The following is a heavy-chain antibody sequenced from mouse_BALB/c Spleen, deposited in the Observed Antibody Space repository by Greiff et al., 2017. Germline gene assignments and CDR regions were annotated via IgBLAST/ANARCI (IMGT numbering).Heavy chain of an antibody. V-gene: IGHV14-4*02. CDR3: DTFFYSRSADY. CDR1: GFNINDYY. CDR2: IDPENGDT. D-gene: IGHD1-1*01. Sequence: EVQLQQSGAELVRPGASVKLSCTASGFNINDYYMHWVKQRPEQGLEWIGWIDPENGDTEYAPKFQGTATMAVDTSSNTAYLQFSSLTSGDTAVCSCDTFFYSRSADYWGEGTTLTV. J-gene: IGHJ2*01.